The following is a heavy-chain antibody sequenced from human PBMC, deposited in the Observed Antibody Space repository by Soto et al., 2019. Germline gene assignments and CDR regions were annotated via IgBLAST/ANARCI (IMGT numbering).Heavy chain of an antibody. D-gene: IGHD3-3*01. Sequence: VASVKVSCKASGYTFTSYDINWVRQATGQGLEWMGWMNPNSGNTGYAQKFQGRVTMTRNTSISTAYMELSSLRSEDTAVYYCARGLGVLRFLEWQIFDYWGQGPLVTVSS. CDR1: GYTFTSYD. J-gene: IGHJ4*02. CDR2: MNPNSGNT. V-gene: IGHV1-8*01. CDR3: ARGLGVLRFLEWQIFDY.